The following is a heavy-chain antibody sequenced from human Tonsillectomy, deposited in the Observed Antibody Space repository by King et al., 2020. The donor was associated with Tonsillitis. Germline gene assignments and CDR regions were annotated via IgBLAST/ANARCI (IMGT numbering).Heavy chain of an antibody. D-gene: IGHD3-16*02. CDR3: AKDDFDLDTYRYHWFHP. J-gene: IGHJ5*02. V-gene: IGHV3-48*04. CDR1: GFSFSSYG. Sequence: VQLVESGGGLVQPGGSLRLSCKASGFSFSSYGMNWVRQAPGKGLEWLSHINARSGSVHYADSVKGRFTISRDNAKNSLYLQMNNLRVEDSAVYYCAKDDFDLDTYRYHWFHPWGQGTLVTVSS. CDR2: INARSGSV.